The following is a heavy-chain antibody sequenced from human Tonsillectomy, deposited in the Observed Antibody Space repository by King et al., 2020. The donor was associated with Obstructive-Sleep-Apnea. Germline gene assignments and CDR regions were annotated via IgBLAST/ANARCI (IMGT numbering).Heavy chain of an antibody. V-gene: IGHV3-30*04. D-gene: IGHD1-26*01. Sequence: VQLVESGGGVVQPGRSLRLSCAASGFTFSSYAMHWVRQAPGKGLEGGAIISYDGINKYYADSVKGRFTISRDNSKNTLYLQMNSLRAEDTAVYYCARDRVVGATHPYWGQGTLVTVSS. CDR3: ARDRVVGATHPY. J-gene: IGHJ4*02. CDR2: ISYDGINK. CDR1: GFTFSSYA.